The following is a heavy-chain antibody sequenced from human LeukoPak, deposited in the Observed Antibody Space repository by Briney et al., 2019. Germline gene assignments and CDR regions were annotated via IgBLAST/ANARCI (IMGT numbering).Heavy chain of an antibody. CDR2: IYTSGST. CDR3: ARDLFTWGTGTRDAFDI. CDR1: GGSISSSY. V-gene: IGHV4-4*07. D-gene: IGHD1-1*01. J-gene: IGHJ3*02. Sequence: SETLSLTWTVAGGSISSSYCSWIRQPAGKGLEWIGRIYTSGSTNYNPSLKSRVTMSVDTSKNQFSLKLSSVTAADTAVYYCARDLFTWGTGTRDAFDIWGQGTMVTVSS.